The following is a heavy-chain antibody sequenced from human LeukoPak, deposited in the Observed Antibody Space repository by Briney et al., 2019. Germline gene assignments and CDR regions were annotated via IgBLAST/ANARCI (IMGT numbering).Heavy chain of an antibody. J-gene: IGHJ6*02. V-gene: IGHV3-7*01. Sequence: PGGSLRLSCVASGFPFSSYWMTWVRQAPGKGLEWVANIKQDGSKKSYVDSVKGRFTISRDNAKNSLYLQMNSLRAEDTAVYYCARDTQPPLWFGELFNYYYGMDVWGQGTTVTVSS. CDR2: IKQDGSKK. D-gene: IGHD3-10*01. CDR1: GFPFSSYW. CDR3: ARDTQPPLWFGELFNYYYGMDV.